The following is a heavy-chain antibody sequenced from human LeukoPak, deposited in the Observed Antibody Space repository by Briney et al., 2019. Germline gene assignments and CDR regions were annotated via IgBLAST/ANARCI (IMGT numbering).Heavy chain of an antibody. CDR3: ARSVGYYDSSGYYYDD. Sequence: GGSLRLSCTASGFTFSTYGMHWVRQAPGKGLEWVTLISYDGSTKYYSDSVKGRFTLSRDNSKNTLYLQMNSLRAEDTAVYYCARSVGYYDSSGYYYDDWGQGTLVTVSS. CDR2: ISYDGSTK. D-gene: IGHD3-22*01. J-gene: IGHJ4*02. CDR1: GFTFSTYG. V-gene: IGHV3-30*03.